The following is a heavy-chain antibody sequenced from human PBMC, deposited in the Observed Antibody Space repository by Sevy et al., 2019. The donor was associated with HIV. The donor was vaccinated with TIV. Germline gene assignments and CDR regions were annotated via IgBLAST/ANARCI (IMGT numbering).Heavy chain of an antibody. D-gene: IGHD3-9*01. Sequence: GGSLRLSCAASGFSFRNYGMHWVRQAPGKGLEWVACISNDGSNKYYADSVKGRFTISRDNSQNTLYLQVNNVRADDTAVFYCAKNIWTGYYVPHGYWGQGTLVTVSS. CDR3: AKNIWTGYYVPHGY. CDR2: ISNDGSNK. CDR1: GFSFRNYG. V-gene: IGHV3-30*02. J-gene: IGHJ4*02.